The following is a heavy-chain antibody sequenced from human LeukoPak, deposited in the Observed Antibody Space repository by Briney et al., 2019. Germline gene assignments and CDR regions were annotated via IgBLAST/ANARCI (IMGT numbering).Heavy chain of an antibody. Sequence: GGSLRLSCAASGFTFSSYAMHWVRQAPGKGLEWVAVISYDGSNKYYADSVKGRFTISRDNSKNTLYLQMNSLRAEDTAVYYCARVGEWLRLFDYWGQGTLVTVSS. D-gene: IGHD5-12*01. CDR3: ARVGEWLRLFDY. V-gene: IGHV3-30-3*01. J-gene: IGHJ4*02. CDR2: ISYDGSNK. CDR1: GFTFSSYA.